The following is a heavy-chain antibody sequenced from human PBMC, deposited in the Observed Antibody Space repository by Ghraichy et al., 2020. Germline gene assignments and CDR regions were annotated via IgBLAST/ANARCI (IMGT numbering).Heavy chain of an antibody. CDR2: IYPGDSDT. CDR3: ARQGVRGVIIDYYYGMDV. CDR1: GYSFTSYW. Sequence: GESLNISCKGSGYSFTSYWIGWVRQMPGKGLEWMGIIYPGDSDTRYSPSFQGQVTISADKSISTAYLQWSSLKASDTAMYYCARQGVRGVIIDYYYGMDVWGQGTTVTVSS. D-gene: IGHD3-10*01. V-gene: IGHV5-51*01. J-gene: IGHJ6*02.